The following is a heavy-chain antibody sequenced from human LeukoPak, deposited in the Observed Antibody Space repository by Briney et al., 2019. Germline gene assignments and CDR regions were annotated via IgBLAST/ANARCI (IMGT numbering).Heavy chain of an antibody. J-gene: IGHJ3*02. V-gene: IGHV1-46*01. D-gene: IGHD2-15*01. Sequence: ASVKVSCKASGYTFTSYSMHWVRQAPGQGLEWMGIINPSGGSTSYAQNFQGRVTVTRDMSTSTVYMGLSSLRSEDTAVYYCAREFLLSSYAFDIWGQGTMVTVPS. CDR1: GYTFTSYS. CDR2: INPSGGST. CDR3: AREFLLSSYAFDI.